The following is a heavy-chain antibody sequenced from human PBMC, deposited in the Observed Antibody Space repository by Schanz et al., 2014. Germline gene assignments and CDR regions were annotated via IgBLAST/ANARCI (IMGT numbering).Heavy chain of an antibody. D-gene: IGHD6-19*01. V-gene: IGHV3-33*03. J-gene: IGHJ4*02. Sequence: QVQLVESGGGVVQPGRSLRLSCAASGFTFSSYGMHWVRQAPGRGLEWVALIWYDGSNKYYAESVKGRFTISRDNPKNTLYLQMNSLRAEDTAVYYCASPPISVAGRLADYWGQGILVAVSS. CDR3: ASPPISVAGRLADY. CDR1: GFTFSSYG. CDR2: IWYDGSNK.